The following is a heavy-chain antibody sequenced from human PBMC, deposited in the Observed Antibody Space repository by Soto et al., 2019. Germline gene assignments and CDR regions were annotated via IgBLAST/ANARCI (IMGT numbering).Heavy chain of an antibody. Sequence: QVQLVQSGAEVKKPGASVKVSCKASGYTFTNYDINWVRQATGQGLEWIGWMNPNSGNTGYIEKLQGRITMTRDTSTTTAYMELTSLTSEDTAVYCCARCATMVREGYDSWGQGTLVTVSS. CDR2: MNPNSGNT. J-gene: IGHJ5*01. D-gene: IGHD3-10*01. CDR3: ARCATMVREGYDS. V-gene: IGHV1-8*01. CDR1: GYTFTNYD.